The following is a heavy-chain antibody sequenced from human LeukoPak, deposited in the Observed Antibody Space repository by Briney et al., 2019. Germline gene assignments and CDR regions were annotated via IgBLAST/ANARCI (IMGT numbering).Heavy chain of an antibody. Sequence: GESLRLSCAASGFTFSGSGMHWVRQAPGKGLEWVAFIRYHGSDKYYADSVKGRFTISRDNSKNTLYLQMNSLRPEDTAVYYCAKEGDSYGYGHGQNDYWGQGTLVTVSS. J-gene: IGHJ4*02. CDR2: IRYHGSDK. CDR1: GFTFSGSG. D-gene: IGHD5-18*01. V-gene: IGHV3-30*02. CDR3: AKEGDSYGYGHGQNDY.